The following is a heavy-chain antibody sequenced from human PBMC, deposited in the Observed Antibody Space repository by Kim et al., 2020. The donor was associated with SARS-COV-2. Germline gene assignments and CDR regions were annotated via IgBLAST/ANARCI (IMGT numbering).Heavy chain of an antibody. J-gene: IGHJ4*02. CDR2: INHSGST. CDR1: GGSFSGYY. CDR3: ARTAAGTFDY. D-gene: IGHD6-13*01. V-gene: IGHV4-34*01. Sequence: SETLSLTCAVYGGSFSGYYWSWIRQPPGKGLEWIGEINHSGSTNYNPSLKSRVTISVDTSKNQFSLKLSSVTAADTAVYYCARTAAGTFDYWGQGTLVTVSS.